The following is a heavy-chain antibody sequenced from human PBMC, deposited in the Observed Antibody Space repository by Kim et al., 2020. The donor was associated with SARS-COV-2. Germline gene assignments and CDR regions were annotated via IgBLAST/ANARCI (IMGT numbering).Heavy chain of an antibody. CDR2: INAGNGNT. D-gene: IGHD2-2*01. CDR3: ARVQSRVKYCSSTSCPNYYYYYGMDV. J-gene: IGHJ6*02. CDR1: GYTFTSYA. V-gene: IGHV1-3*01. Sequence: ASVKVSCKASGYTFTSYAMHWVRQAPGQRLEWMGWINAGNGNTKYSQKFQGRVTITRDTSASTAYMELSSLRSEDTAVYYCARVQSRVKYCSSTSCPNYYYYYGMDVWGQGTTVTVSS.